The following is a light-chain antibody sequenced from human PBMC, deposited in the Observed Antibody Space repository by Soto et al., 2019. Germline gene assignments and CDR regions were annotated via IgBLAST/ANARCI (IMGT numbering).Light chain of an antibody. V-gene: IGKV1-9*01. J-gene: IGKJ3*01. CDR1: QGISNY. CDR3: QHLNSYPG. CDR2: AAS. Sequence: DIQLTQSPSFLSASVVDRVTITCRASQGISNYLAWYQQKPGKAPKLLIYAASTLQSGVPSRFSGSGSVTEFTLTISGLQPEDFATYYCQHLNSYPGFGPGTKVDIK.